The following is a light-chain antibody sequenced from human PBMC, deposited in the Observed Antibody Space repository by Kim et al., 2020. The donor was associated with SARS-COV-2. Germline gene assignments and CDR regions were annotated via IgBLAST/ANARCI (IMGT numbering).Light chain of an antibody. CDR2: YDS. Sequence: APGKTATIACGGNNIGSKSVHWYQQKSGQAPVLVIYYDSDRPSGIPERFSGSNSGNTATLTISRVEAGDEADYYCQVWDSSSDHWVFGGGTQLTVL. CDR3: QVWDSSSDHWV. V-gene: IGLV3-21*04. J-gene: IGLJ3*02. CDR1: NIGSKS.